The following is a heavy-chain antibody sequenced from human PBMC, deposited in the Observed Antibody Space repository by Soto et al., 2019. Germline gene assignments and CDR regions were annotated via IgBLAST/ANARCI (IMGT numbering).Heavy chain of an antibody. D-gene: IGHD3-22*01. CDR1: GITFSNYY. CDR2: IDSSGSHT. V-gene: IGHV3-21*01. J-gene: IGHJ4*02. Sequence: EVQMVESGGGLVKPGGSLRLTCAASGITFSNYYMNWVRQAPGKGLEWVSSIDSSGSHTFYADSVKGRFTISRDNAINSLYLQMNSLRAEDTAVYHCAGTYDSIDYWGQGTLVTVSS. CDR3: AGTYDSIDY.